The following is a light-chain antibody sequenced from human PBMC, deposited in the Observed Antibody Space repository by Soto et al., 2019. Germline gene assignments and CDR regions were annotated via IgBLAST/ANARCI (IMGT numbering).Light chain of an antibody. CDR3: QQYNNWPPYT. Sequence: EIVMTQSPATLSVSPGERATLSCRDSQRFGSNLAWYQQKPGQAPRLLIYGASTRATGIPARFSGSGSGTEFAPPIRSLQSEDFAVYYCQQYNNWPPYTFGQGTELEIK. CDR2: GAS. J-gene: IGKJ2*01. CDR1: QRFGSN. V-gene: IGKV3-15*01.